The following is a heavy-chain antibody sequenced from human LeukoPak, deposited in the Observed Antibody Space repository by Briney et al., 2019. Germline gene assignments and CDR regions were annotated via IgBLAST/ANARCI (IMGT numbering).Heavy chain of an antibody. CDR2: ISAYNGRT. CDR3: ARGGTYYPCIDY. CDR1: GYTFTSSY. V-gene: IGHV1-18*01. Sequence: GASVKVSCKASGYTFTSSYINWVRQAPGQRLEWMGWISAYNGRTNYAQKFQGRVTMTTGSSTSTAYMDLTSLRSDDTAVYYCARGGTYYPCIDYWGQGTLVTVSS. J-gene: IGHJ4*02. D-gene: IGHD1-26*01.